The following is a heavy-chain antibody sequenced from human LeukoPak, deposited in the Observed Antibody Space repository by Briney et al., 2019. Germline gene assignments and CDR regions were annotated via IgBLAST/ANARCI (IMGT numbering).Heavy chain of an antibody. CDR1: GGSISSYY. V-gene: IGHV4-59*01. CDR3: ARVTLRYYFDY. J-gene: IGHJ4*02. Sequence: SETLSLTCTVSGGSISSYYWSWIRQPPGKGLEWIGYIYYSGSTNYNPSLKSRATISVDTSKNQFSLKLSSVTAADTAVYYCARVTLRYYFDYWGQGTLVTVSS. CDR2: IYYSGST.